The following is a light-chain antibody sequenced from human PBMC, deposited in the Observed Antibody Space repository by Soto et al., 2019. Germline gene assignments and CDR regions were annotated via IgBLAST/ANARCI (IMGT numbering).Light chain of an antibody. J-gene: IGKJ1*01. CDR1: QSISTS. CDR3: QQYGYSPPWT. Sequence: VLKMSTGIVCLSRRERAYVSCRASQSISTSLAWYQHNPGQAPRLLIYDASTRSTGIPDRFRGSGSGTDFTLNIIRVEPEDFALYFCQQYGYSPPWTFADGTKVDIK. CDR2: DAS. V-gene: IGKV3-20*01.